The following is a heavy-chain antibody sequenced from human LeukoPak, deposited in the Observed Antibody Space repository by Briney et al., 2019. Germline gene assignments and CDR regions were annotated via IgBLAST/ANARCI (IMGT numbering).Heavy chain of an antibody. D-gene: IGHD6-19*01. CDR2: IYHSGST. J-gene: IGHJ4*02. Sequence: PSETLSLTCTVSGYSISSGYYWGWIRQPPGKGLEWIGSIYHSGSTYYNPSLKSRVTISVDTSKNQFSLKLSSVTAADTAVYYCARDRSHSSGWEFDYWGQGTLVTVSS. CDR1: GYSISSGYY. V-gene: IGHV4-38-2*02. CDR3: ARDRSHSSGWEFDY.